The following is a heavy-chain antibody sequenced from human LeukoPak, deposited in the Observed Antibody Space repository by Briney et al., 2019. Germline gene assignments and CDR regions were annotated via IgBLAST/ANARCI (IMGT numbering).Heavy chain of an antibody. Sequence: GGSLRLSCAVSGFTFSSYGMHWVRQAPGKGLEWVAFIRYDGSIQYYADSVKGRFTISRDNSKNTLYLQMNSLRAEDTAVYFCAKDQGMAAAGTNSNWFDPWGQGTLVTVSS. J-gene: IGHJ5*02. CDR2: IRYDGSIQ. CDR3: AKDQGMAAAGTNSNWFDP. CDR1: GFTFSSYG. D-gene: IGHD6-13*01. V-gene: IGHV3-30*02.